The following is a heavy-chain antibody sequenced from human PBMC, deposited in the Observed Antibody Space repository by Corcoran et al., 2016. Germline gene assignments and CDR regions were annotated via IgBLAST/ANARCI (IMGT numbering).Heavy chain of an antibody. CDR1: GYTFTSYA. D-gene: IGHD3-16*01. J-gene: IGHJ4*02. CDR2: INAGNGNT. CDR3: ASEITFGDGKGDSDY. Sequence: QLQLVESGAEVKKPGATLKVSCKASGYTFTSYAKHWVRQAPGQRIGWMGWINAGNGNTKYSQKFQGRVTITRDTSASTAYMELSSLRSADTAVYYCASEITFGDGKGDSDYWGQGTLVTVSS. V-gene: IGHV1-3*01.